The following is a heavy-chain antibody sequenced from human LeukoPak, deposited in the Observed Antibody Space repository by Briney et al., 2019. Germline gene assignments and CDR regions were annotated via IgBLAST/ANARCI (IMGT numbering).Heavy chain of an antibody. Sequence: GGSLRLSCAATGFTFSSYAMSWVRQAPGKGLEWVSLISGSGGSTYYADSVKGRFTISRDNSKNTLYLQMNSLRVEDTAVYYCAKGNIAARQDIMDVWGQGTTVTVSS. CDR1: GFTFSSYA. V-gene: IGHV3-23*01. CDR3: AKGNIAARQDIMDV. CDR2: ISGSGGST. J-gene: IGHJ6*02. D-gene: IGHD6-6*01.